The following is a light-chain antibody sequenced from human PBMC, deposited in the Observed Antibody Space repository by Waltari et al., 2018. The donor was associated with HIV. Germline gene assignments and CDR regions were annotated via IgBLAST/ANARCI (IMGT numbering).Light chain of an antibody. Sequence: DIVMTQSPDSLAVSLGERATINCTSSQSDLYRSNNKDYLAWYQQKPGKPPKLLIYWASSRESGVPDRFSGSGSGTDFTLTISSLQAEDEAVYYCQQYYSTPDTFGQGTKLEI. V-gene: IGKV4-1*01. CDR3: QQYYSTPDT. CDR2: WAS. CDR1: QSDLYRSNNKDY. J-gene: IGKJ2*01.